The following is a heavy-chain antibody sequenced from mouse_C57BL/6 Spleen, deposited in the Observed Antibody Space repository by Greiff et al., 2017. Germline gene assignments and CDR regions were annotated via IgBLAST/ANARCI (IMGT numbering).Heavy chain of an antibody. CDR3: AKNSGISRYYFDY. CDR2: IWRGGST. J-gene: IGHJ2*01. Sequence: VQLQQSGPGLVQPSQSLSITCTVSGFSLTSYGVHWVRQSPGKGLEWLGVIWRGGSTDYNAAFMSRLSITKDNSKSQVFFKMNSLQADDNAIYYCAKNSGISRYYFDYWGQGTTLTFSS. D-gene: IGHD1-1*01. V-gene: IGHV2-5*01. CDR1: GFSLTSYG.